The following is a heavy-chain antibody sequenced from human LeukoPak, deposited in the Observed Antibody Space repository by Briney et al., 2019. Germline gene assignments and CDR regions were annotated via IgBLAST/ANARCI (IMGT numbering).Heavy chain of an antibody. J-gene: IGHJ4*02. CDR1: GFTSSDNY. Sequence: GGSLRLSCAASGFTSSDNYMSWIRQAPGKGLEWVSYISRSGSTIYYADTVKGRFTISRDNAKNSLYLQMNSLRAEDTAVYYCARHEITAMVSWYFDYWGQGTLVTVSS. CDR3: ARHEITAMVSWYFDY. D-gene: IGHD5-18*01. V-gene: IGHV3-11*01. CDR2: ISRSGSTI.